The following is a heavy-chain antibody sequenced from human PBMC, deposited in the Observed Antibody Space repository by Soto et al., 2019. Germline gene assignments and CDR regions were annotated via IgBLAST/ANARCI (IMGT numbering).Heavy chain of an antibody. CDR1: GFTFSSYG. J-gene: IGHJ4*02. V-gene: IGHV3-30*18. CDR2: ISYDGSNK. CDR3: AKERPSYDYIWGSSFDY. D-gene: IGHD3-16*01. Sequence: QVQLVESGGGVVQPGRSLRLSCAASGFTFSSYGMHWVRQAPGKGLEWVAVISYDGSNKYYADSVKGRFTISRDNSKNTLYLQMNSLRAEDTAVYYCAKERPSYDYIWGSSFDYWGQGTLVTVSS.